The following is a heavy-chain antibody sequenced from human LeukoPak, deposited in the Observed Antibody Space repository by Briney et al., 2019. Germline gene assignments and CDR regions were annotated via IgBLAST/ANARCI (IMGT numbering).Heavy chain of an antibody. V-gene: IGHV3-21*01. CDR2: ISDNSRSM. CDR1: GSTFRNYN. CDR3: ARESGEAFDI. D-gene: IGHD7-27*01. J-gene: IGHJ3*02. Sequence: GGSLRLSCAASGSTFRNYNMNWVRQAPGKGLEWVSSISDNSRSMYYADSVKGRFTISRDNAKNSLFLQMNSLRAEDTVVYYCARESGEAFDIWGQGTMVTVSS.